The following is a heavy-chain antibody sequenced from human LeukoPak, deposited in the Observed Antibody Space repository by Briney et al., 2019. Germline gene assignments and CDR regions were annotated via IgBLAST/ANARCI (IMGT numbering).Heavy chain of an antibody. V-gene: IGHV3-30*02. J-gene: IGHJ4*02. CDR1: GFTFSTYG. Sequence: GGSLRLSCAASGFTFSTYGMHWVRQAPGKGLEWVAFIRYDGSNKYYADSVKGRFTISRDNSKNTLYLQMNSLGAEDTAVYYRAEGGYYGSSGDFDYWGQGTLVTVSS. D-gene: IGHD1-26*01. CDR3: AEGGYYGSSGDFDY. CDR2: IRYDGSNK.